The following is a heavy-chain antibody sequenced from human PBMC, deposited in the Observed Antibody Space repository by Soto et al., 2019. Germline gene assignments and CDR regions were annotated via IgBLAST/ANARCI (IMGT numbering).Heavy chain of an antibody. CDR2: IYYSGNT. J-gene: IGHJ4*02. Sequence: PSETLSLTCAVSGVSINSNYFWGWIRQPPGRGLEWIGSIYYSGNTYYNPSLQSRVTISADLPKNQFSLKLSSVTAADTAVYYCARAPRGNYGYPSYFDYWGQGTLVTVSS. CDR1: GVSINSNYF. D-gene: IGHD3-10*01. CDR3: ARAPRGNYGYPSYFDY. V-gene: IGHV4-39*07.